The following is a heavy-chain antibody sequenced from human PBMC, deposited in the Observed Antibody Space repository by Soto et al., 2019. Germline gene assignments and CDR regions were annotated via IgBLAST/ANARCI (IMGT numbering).Heavy chain of an antibody. V-gene: IGHV3-33*01. CDR2: IMYDGSNQ. Sequence: GGTLRLSCAASGFTFSHFGMHWVRQVPGKGLAWVALIMYDGSNQYYADSVKGRFTISRDDSNSTLYLHMNNLRVEDTAVYYCARDNDGYFDTWGQGSLVTVSS. D-gene: IGHD2-8*01. CDR3: ARDNDGYFDT. CDR1: GFTFSHFG. J-gene: IGHJ4*02.